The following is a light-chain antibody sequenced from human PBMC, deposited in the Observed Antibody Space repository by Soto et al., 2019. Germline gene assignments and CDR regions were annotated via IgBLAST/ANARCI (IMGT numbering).Light chain of an antibody. CDR3: QQYGSSPRT. CDR1: QSVSSSF. J-gene: IGKJ2*01. V-gene: IGKV3-20*01. Sequence: EIVLTQSPGTLSLSAGERATLSCRASQSVSSSFLAWYQQKPGQAPRLLIYDASSRATGIPDRFSGSGSGTDFTLTISRLESEDFAVYYCQQYGSSPRTFGQGTKLEIK. CDR2: DAS.